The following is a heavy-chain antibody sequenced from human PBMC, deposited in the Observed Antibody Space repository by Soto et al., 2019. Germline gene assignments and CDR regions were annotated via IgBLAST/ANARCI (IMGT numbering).Heavy chain of an antibody. Sequence: SETLCLTCTVSGGSISTSGDYWSWIRQHPGKGLEWIGYIYYSGSTYYNPSLKSRVTISVDTSKNQFSLKLSSVTAADTAVYYCARGDGYCSGGSCYGPVDYWGQGTLVTVSS. CDR2: IYYSGST. D-gene: IGHD2-15*01. J-gene: IGHJ4*02. CDR3: ARGDGYCSGGSCYGPVDY. CDR1: GGSISTSGDY. V-gene: IGHV4-31*03.